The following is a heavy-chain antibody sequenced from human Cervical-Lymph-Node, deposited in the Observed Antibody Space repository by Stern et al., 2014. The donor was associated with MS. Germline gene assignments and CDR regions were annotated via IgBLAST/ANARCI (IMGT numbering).Heavy chain of an antibody. CDR2: INPNGGST. Sequence: QDQLVQSGAEVKKPGASVNVSCKTSGYTFTHYHIHWVRQAPGQGLEWMAMINPNGGSTTYGQKFHGRVTVTRDTSTSTVYMELRGLRSDDTALYYCARDMVDADKWFDPWGQGTLVTVSS. J-gene: IGHJ5*02. V-gene: IGHV1-46*01. CDR1: GYTFTHYH. CDR3: ARDMVDADKWFDP. D-gene: IGHD4/OR15-4a*01.